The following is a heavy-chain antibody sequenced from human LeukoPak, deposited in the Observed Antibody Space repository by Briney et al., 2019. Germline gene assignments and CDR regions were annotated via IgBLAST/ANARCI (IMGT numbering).Heavy chain of an antibody. J-gene: IGHJ3*02. CDR2: IYYSGST. CDR3: ARGSLTYYDSSGYYYRAFDI. V-gene: IGHV4-31*03. CDR1: GGSISSGGYH. Sequence: PSQTLSLTCTVSGGSISSGGYHWSWIRQHPGKGLEWIGYIYYSGSTYYNPSLKSRVTISVDTSKNQFSLKLSSVTAADTAVYYCARGSLTYYDSSGYYYRAFDIWGQGTMVTVSS. D-gene: IGHD3-22*01.